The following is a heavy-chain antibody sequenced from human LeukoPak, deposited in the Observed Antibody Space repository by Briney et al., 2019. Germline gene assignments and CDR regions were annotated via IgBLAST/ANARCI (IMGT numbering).Heavy chain of an antibody. CDR1: GFTFSSYS. CDR2: ISSSSSYI. J-gene: IGHJ4*02. D-gene: IGHD5-12*01. V-gene: IGHV3-21*01. CDR3: AGGYSGYDSGY. Sequence: GGSPRLSCAASGFTFSSYSMNWVRQAPGKGLEWVSSISSSSSYIYYADSVKGRFTISRDNAKNSLYLQMNSLRAEDTTVYYCAGGYSGYDSGYWGQGTLVTVSS.